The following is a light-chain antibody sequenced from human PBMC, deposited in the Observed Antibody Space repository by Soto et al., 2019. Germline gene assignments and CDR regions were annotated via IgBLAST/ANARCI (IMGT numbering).Light chain of an antibody. CDR3: QQYGSSPPYT. J-gene: IGKJ2*01. Sequence: EIVLTQSPATLSLSPGERATLSCGASQSVSNSYLAWYQQKPGLAPSLLIYDASSRATGIPDRFSGSGSGTDFTLTISRLEPEDFAVYYCQQYGSSPPYTFGQGTKLEIK. V-gene: IGKV3D-20*01. CDR2: DAS. CDR1: QSVSNSY.